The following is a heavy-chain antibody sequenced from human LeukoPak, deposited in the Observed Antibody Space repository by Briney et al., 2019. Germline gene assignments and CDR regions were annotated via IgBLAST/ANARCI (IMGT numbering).Heavy chain of an antibody. J-gene: IGHJ4*02. V-gene: IGHV1-18*01. D-gene: IGHD3-22*01. CDR2: CSAYNGNT. CDR3: GRDFMAYYYDSSGYSNDYSPSYY. CDR1: GYTFTSYG. Sequence: GASVKVSCTASGYTFTSYGISWVRQSTGQGLGGRGWCSAYNGNTNYAQKLQARVTMTTDTSTSTAYMELRTVTSDDTAVYYCGRDFMAYYYDSSGYSNDYSPSYYWGQGTLVTVSS.